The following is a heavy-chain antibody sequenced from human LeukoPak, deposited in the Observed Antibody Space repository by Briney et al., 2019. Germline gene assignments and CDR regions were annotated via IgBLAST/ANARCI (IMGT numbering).Heavy chain of an antibody. CDR2: INHSGST. D-gene: IGHD1-26*01. Sequence: SETLSLTCAVYGGSFSGYYWSWIRQPPGKGLEWIGEINHSGSTNYNPSLKSRVTISVDTSKNQFSLKLSSVTAADTAVYYCARVGPDGATLFDYWGQGTLVTVSS. CDR1: GGSFSGYY. V-gene: IGHV4-34*01. J-gene: IGHJ4*02. CDR3: ARVGPDGATLFDY.